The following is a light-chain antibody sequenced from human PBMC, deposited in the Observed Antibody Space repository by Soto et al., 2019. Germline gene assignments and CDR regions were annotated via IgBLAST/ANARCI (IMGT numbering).Light chain of an antibody. Sequence: EIVMTQSPATLPVSPVELATLSCRASQSVSSNLAWYQQKPGQAPRLLIYGASSRATGIPDRFSGSGSGTDFTLTISRLEPEDFAVYYCQQYGRTFGQGTKVDIK. CDR1: QSVSSN. V-gene: IGKV3-20*01. CDR2: GAS. J-gene: IGKJ1*01. CDR3: QQYGRT.